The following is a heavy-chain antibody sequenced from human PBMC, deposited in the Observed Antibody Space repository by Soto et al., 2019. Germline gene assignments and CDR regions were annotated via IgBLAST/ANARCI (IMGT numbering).Heavy chain of an antibody. CDR2: ISYDGSNK. D-gene: IGHD3-10*01. J-gene: IGHJ6*02. Sequence: GGSLRLSCAASGFTFSSYAMHWVRQAPGKGLEWVAVISYDGSNKYYADSVKGRFTISRDNSKNTLYLQMNSLRAEDTAVYYCAKVQVRHYYYYGMDVWGQGTTVTVSS. CDR3: AKVQVRHYYYYGMDV. V-gene: IGHV3-30-3*01. CDR1: GFTFSSYA.